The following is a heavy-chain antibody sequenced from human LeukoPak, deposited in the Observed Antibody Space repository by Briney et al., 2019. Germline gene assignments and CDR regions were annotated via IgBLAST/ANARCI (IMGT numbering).Heavy chain of an antibody. CDR1: GFTFSDYW. CDR2: INDDGSSA. Sequence: GSLRLSCAVSGFTFSDYWMHWVRHVPGKGLLWVSRINDDGSSANYADSVKGRFTISRDNAQNTLYLQMDSLRADDTAVYYCVRVFDPNDFWSGYCFDFWGQGTLVTVSS. D-gene: IGHD3-3*01. V-gene: IGHV3-74*01. J-gene: IGHJ4*02. CDR3: VRVFDPNDFWSGYCFDF.